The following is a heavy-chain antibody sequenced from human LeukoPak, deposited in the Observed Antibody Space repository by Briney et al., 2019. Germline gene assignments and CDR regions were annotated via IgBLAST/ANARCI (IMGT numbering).Heavy chain of an antibody. CDR2: ISYDGSNK. D-gene: IGHD6-13*01. J-gene: IGHJ4*02. V-gene: IGHV3-30-3*01. CDR1: GFTFSSYA. Sequence: GGSLRLSCAASGFTFSSYAMHWVRQAPGKGLEWVAVISYDGSNKYYADSVKGRFTISRDNSKNTLYLQMNSLRAEDTAVYYCASRSSPYSSSHHFDYWGQGTLVTVSS. CDR3: ASRSSPYSSSHHFDY.